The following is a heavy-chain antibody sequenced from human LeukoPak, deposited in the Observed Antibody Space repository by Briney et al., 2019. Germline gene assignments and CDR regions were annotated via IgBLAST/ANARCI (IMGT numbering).Heavy chain of an antibody. CDR3: ARGGGLDV. V-gene: IGHV3-33*01. D-gene: IGHD3-16*01. Sequence: GRSLRLSCAASGFTFSSYGMHWVRQAPGKGLEWVAVIWYDGSNKYYADSVKGRFTISRDNSKNTLYLQMSNLRAEDTAVYFCARGGGLDVWGQGATVTVSS. CDR1: GFTFSSYG. J-gene: IGHJ6*02. CDR2: IWYDGSNK.